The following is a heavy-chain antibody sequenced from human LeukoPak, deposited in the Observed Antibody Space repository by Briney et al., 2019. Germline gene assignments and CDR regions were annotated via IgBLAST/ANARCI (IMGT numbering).Heavy chain of an antibody. CDR2: ISYNGSKK. J-gene: IGHJ4*02. V-gene: IGHV3-33*01. D-gene: IGHD3-10*01. CDR1: GFTFSDHG. Sequence: GGTLRLSCAASGFTFSDHGMHWVRQAPGKGLEWVAIISYNGSKKYYAESVKGRFTISRDNSKNTLYLQMSSLRAEDTAVYYCARDPYGSGDGYFDYWGQGTLVTVSS. CDR3: ARDPYGSGDGYFDY.